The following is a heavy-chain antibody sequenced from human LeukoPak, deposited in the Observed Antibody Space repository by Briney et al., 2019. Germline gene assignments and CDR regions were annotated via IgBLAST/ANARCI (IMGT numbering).Heavy chain of an antibody. V-gene: IGHV3-23*01. CDR3: AKEDRITMIVVVLDAFDT. CDR2: ISGSGGST. D-gene: IGHD3-22*01. CDR1: GSTFSSYA. Sequence: GGSLRLSCAASGSTFSSYAMSWVRQAPGKGLEWVSAISGSGGSTYYADSVKGRFTISRDNSKNTLYLQMNSLRAEDTAVYYCAKEDRITMIVVVLDAFDTWGQGTMVTVSS. J-gene: IGHJ3*02.